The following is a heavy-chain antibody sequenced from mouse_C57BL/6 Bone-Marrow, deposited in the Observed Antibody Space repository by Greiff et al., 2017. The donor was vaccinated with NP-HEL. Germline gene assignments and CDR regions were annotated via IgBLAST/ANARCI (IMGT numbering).Heavy chain of an antibody. CDR1: GYTFTDYE. CDR3: ARSGTTVVADY. V-gene: IGHV1-15*01. CDR2: IDPETGGT. D-gene: IGHD1-1*01. Sequence: VKLVESGAELVRPGASVTLSCKASGYTFTDYEMHWVKQTPVHGLEWIGAIDPETGGTAYNQKFKGKAILTADKSSSTAYMQLKSLTSEDSAVYYCARSGTTVVADYWGQGTTLTVSS. J-gene: IGHJ2*01.